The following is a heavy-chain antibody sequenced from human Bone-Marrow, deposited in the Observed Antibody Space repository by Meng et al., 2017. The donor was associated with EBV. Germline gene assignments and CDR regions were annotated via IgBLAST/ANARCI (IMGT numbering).Heavy chain of an antibody. D-gene: IGHD3-16*01. CDR1: GFTFGSYW. CDR3: ARDSSEVGGADY. J-gene: IGHJ4*02. CDR2: INSGGST. V-gene: IGHV3-74*01. Sequence: EVQLVESXXXXVXXGGXLRLSCAASGFTFGSYWMHWVRQAPGKGLVWVSRINSGGSTYYADSVKGRFTISRDNSKNTLYLQMNSLRAEDTAVYYCARDSSEVGGADYWGQGTLVTVSS.